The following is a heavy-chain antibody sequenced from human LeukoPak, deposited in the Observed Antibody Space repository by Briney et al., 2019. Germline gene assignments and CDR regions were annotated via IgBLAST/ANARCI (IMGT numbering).Heavy chain of an antibody. J-gene: IGHJ4*02. CDR2: IRYDRSNK. V-gene: IGHV3-30*02. CDR3: AKALAARSPGMCYFDY. D-gene: IGHD6-6*01. CDR1: GFTFSSYG. Sequence: GGSLRLSCAASGFTFSSYGMHWVRQAPGKGLEWVALIRYDRSNKYYADSVKGRFTISRDNSKNTLYLQMNSLRAEDTAVYYCAKALAARSPGMCYFDYWGQGTLVTVSS.